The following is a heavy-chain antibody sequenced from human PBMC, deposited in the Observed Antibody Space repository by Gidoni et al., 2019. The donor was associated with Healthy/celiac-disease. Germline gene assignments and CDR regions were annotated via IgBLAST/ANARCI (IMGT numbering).Heavy chain of an antibody. CDR3: ARGGRERRFYYYGMDV. Sequence: QVQLQQWGAGLSKPSETLSLTCAVYGGSFSGYYWSWIRQPPGKGLEWIGEINHSGSTNYNPSLKRRVTISVDTSKNQFSLKLSSVTAADTAVYYCARGGRERRFYYYGMDVWGQGTTVTVSS. D-gene: IGHD1-1*01. CDR1: GGSFSGYY. V-gene: IGHV4-34*01. J-gene: IGHJ6*02. CDR2: INHSGST.